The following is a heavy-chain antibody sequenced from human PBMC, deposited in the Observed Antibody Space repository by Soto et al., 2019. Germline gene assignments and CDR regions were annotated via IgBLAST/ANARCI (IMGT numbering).Heavy chain of an antibody. CDR3: AKARTTTGDSYYGMDV. J-gene: IGHJ6*02. D-gene: IGHD1-1*01. V-gene: IGHV3-23*01. Sequence: SGGSLRLSCAASGFTFSSYAMSWVRQAPGKELEWVSGISGSGGNTFYAESVKGRFTIARDNSKNTLYLQMNSLRAEDTAVYYCAKARTTTGDSYYGMDVWGQGTTVTVSS. CDR1: GFTFSSYA. CDR2: ISGSGGNT.